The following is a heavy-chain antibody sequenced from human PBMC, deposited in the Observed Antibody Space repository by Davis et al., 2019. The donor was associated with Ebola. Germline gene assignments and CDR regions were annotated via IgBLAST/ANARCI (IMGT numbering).Heavy chain of an antibody. J-gene: IGHJ4*02. D-gene: IGHD1-26*01. CDR1: GFRFSSSW. CDR3: AKKVGGSHPFEN. CDR2: INDVGSYR. V-gene: IGHV3-74*01. Sequence: PGGSLRLSCVGSGFRFSSSWMHWVRQDPGKGLTWVAHINDVGSYRNYADSVKGRFTISRDNSKNTLSLQMNSLRAEDTAVYYCAKKVGGSHPFENWGQGTLVTVSS.